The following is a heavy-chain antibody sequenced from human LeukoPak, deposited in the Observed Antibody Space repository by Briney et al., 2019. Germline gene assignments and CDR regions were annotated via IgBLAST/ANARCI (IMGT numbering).Heavy chain of an antibody. CDR1: GFTFSSYW. J-gene: IGHJ4*02. V-gene: IGHV3-7*01. CDR3: ARDHLLSWYTFDY. D-gene: IGHD6-13*01. Sequence: GGSLRLSCAASGFTFSSYWMSGVRQAPGKGLEWVANIKQDGSEKYYVDSVKGRFTISRDNAKNSLYLQMNSLRAEDTAVYYCARDHLLSWYTFDYWGQGTLVTVSS. CDR2: IKQDGSEK.